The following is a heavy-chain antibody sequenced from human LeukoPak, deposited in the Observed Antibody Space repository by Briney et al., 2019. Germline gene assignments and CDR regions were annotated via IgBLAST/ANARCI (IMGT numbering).Heavy chain of an antibody. CDR2: ISGRDSTT. V-gene: IGHV3-23*01. CDR3: ARDYGGNGLYYFDY. Sequence: PGGSLRLSCAASGFTFSSYAMSWVRQAPGKGLEWVSGISGRDSTTYYADSVKGRFTISRDNSKNTLYLQMNSLRAEDMAVYYCARDYGGNGLYYFDYWGQGTLVTVSS. CDR1: GFTFSSYA. J-gene: IGHJ4*02. D-gene: IGHD4-23*01.